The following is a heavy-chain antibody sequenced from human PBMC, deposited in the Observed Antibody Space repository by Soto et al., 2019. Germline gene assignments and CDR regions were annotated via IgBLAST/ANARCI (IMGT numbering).Heavy chain of an antibody. V-gene: IGHV3-33*06. CDR1: GFTFSSYG. D-gene: IGHD5-12*01. Sequence: GGSLRLSCAASGFTFSSYGMHWVRQAPGKGLEWVAVIWYDGSNKYYADSVKGRFTISRDNSKNTLYLQMNSLRAEDTAVYYCAKNSRLDRLRPYYYYIDVWGKGTTVTVSS. CDR3: AKNSRLDRLRPYYYYIDV. J-gene: IGHJ6*03. CDR2: IWYDGSNK.